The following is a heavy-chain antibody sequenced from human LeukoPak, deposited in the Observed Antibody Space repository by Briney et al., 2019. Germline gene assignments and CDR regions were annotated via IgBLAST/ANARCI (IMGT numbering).Heavy chain of an antibody. CDR1: GGTFSSYA. CDR3: ASGAYYDFRGWFDP. CDR2: IIPIFGTA. Sequence: GASVKVSCKASGGTFSSYAISWVRQAPGQGLEWMGGIIPIFGTANYAQKFQGRVTITADKSTSTAYMELSSLRSEDTAVYYCASGAYYDFRGWFDPWGQGTLVTVSS. J-gene: IGHJ5*02. D-gene: IGHD3-3*01. V-gene: IGHV1-69*06.